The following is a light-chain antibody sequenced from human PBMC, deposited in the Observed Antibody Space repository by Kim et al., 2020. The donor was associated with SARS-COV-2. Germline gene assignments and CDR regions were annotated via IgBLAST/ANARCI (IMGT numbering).Light chain of an antibody. CDR1: QTIKNR. CDR2: DAT. J-gene: IGKJ1*01. CDR3: QQSNDWPPLT. Sequence: SPGESSILSCRASQTIKNRLVWYQQKPGQAPRLLIYDATTRATGIPARFIGSGSETDFTLTISSLQSEDFAVYYCQQSNDWPPLTFGQGTKVDIK. V-gene: IGKV3-15*01.